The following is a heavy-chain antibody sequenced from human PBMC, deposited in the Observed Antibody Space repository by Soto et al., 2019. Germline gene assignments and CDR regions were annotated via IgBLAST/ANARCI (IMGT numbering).Heavy chain of an antibody. J-gene: IGHJ5*02. CDR2: ISAYNGNT. V-gene: IGHV1-18*01. D-gene: IGHD5-18*01. CDR1: GYTFTSYG. Sequence: QVQLVQSGAEVKKPGASVKVSCKASGYTFTSYGISWVRQAPGQGLEWMGWISAYNGNTNYAQKLQGRVTMTTDTSTSTAYMELRSLRSDDTAAYYCARDPFTRYQLLQGRGGGYSYGPSYNWFDPWGQGTLVTVSS. CDR3: ARDPFTRYQLLQGRGGGYSYGPSYNWFDP.